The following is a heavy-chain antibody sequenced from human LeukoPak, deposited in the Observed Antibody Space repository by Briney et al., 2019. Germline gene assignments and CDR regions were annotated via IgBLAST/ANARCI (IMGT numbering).Heavy chain of an antibody. V-gene: IGHV4-59*01. CDR2: IYYSGST. CDR3: ARGGLRGPLLDY. CDR1: GGSISSYY. J-gene: IGHJ4*02. D-gene: IGHD4-17*01. Sequence: PSETLSLTCTVSGGSISSYYWSWIRQPPGKGLEWIGYIYYSGSTNYNPSLKSRVTISVDTSKNQFSLKLGSVTAADTAVYYCARGGLRGPLLDYWGQGTLVTVSS.